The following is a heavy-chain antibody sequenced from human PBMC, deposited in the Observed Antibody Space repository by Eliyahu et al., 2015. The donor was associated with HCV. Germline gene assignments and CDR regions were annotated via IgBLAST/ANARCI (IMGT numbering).Heavy chain of an antibody. D-gene: IGHD2-2*01. Sequence: EVRLVQSGAEVKKAGESLKISCKTSGYTFTSFWIGWVRQKPGKGLEWMGIIYPADSDTRYSPSFQGQVTISVDKSIRTAYLQWSGLKASDTAIYYCARQGPFSTSYYWGQGTLVTVSS. CDR3: ARQGPFSTSYY. J-gene: IGHJ4*02. CDR1: GYTFTSFW. V-gene: IGHV5-51*01. CDR2: IYPADSDT.